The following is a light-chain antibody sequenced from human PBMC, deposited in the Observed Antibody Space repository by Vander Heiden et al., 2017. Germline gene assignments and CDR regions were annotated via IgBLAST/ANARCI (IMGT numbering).Light chain of an antibody. Sequence: QSVLTPPPSVSGAPGQRVTIPCTGSSSNTGAGHVQHWYQKLPGTAPKLPIYGNSNRPSGVPDRFSGSKSGTSASLAITGLQAEDEADYYCQSYDSSLSGSGVFGTGTKVTVL. CDR2: GNS. CDR1: SSNTGAGHV. J-gene: IGLJ1*01. V-gene: IGLV1-40*01. CDR3: QSYDSSLSGSGV.